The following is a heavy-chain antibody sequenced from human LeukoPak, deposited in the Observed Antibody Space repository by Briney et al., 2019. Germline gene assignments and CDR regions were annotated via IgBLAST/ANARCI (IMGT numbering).Heavy chain of an antibody. V-gene: IGHV1-8*01. Sequence: GASVKVSCKASGYTFTSYDINWVRQATGQGLEWMGWMNPNSGNTGYAQKFQGRVTMTRNTSISTAYMELSSLRSEDTAVYYCARGAVTTGTHFVELSYYYSYYMDVWGKGTTVTVSS. CDR1: GYTFTSYD. CDR2: MNPNSGNT. CDR3: ARGAVTTGTHFVELSYYYSYYMDV. J-gene: IGHJ6*03. D-gene: IGHD4-17*01.